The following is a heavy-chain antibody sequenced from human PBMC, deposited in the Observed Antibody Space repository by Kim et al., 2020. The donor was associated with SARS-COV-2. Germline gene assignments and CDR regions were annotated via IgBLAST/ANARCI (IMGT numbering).Heavy chain of an antibody. CDR3: ARGGSGDSSGWYINYYYGMDV. J-gene: IGHJ6*02. CDR1: GYTFTSYG. CDR2: ISAYNGNT. D-gene: IGHD6-19*01. V-gene: IGHV1-18*04. Sequence: ASVKVSCKASGYTFTSYGISWVRQAPGQGLEWMGWISAYNGNTNYAQKLQGRVTMTTDTSTSTAYMELRSLRSDDTAVYYCARGGSGDSSGWYINYYYGMDVWGQGTTVTVSS.